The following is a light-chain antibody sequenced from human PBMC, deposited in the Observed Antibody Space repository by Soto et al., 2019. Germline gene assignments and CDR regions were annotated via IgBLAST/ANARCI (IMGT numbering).Light chain of an antibody. Sequence: DIQMTQSPSTVSASVGDRFTITFRASRGVSTYLAWYQLKPGKAPKLLIYAASTLQNGVASRFSGSGSGTEFTLTISSLQPEDFASYYCQQINTYPWTFGQGTKVDI. V-gene: IGKV1-9*01. CDR2: AAS. CDR1: RGVSTY. CDR3: QQINTYPWT. J-gene: IGKJ1*01.